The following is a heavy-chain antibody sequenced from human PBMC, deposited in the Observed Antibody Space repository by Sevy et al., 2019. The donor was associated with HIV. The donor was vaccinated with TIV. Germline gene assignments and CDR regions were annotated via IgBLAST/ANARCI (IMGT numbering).Heavy chain of an antibody. CDR3: AKGGSSSIAARGHDY. D-gene: IGHD6-6*01. V-gene: IGHV3-7*01. CDR2: IKQDGSEK. J-gene: IGHJ4*02. Sequence: GGSLRLSCAASGFTFSRYWMSWVRQAPGKGLEWVANIKQDGSEKYYVDSVKGRFTISRDNSKNTLYLQMNSLRAEDTAVYYCAKGGSSSIAARGHDYWGQGTLVTVSS. CDR1: GFTFSRYW.